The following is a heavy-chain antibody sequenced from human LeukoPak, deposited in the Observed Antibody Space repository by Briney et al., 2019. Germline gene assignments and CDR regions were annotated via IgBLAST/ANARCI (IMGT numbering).Heavy chain of an antibody. CDR3: ARDRDRYGDNDY. D-gene: IGHD2-21*01. V-gene: IGHV4-34*01. CDR1: GGSFTYYY. Sequence: PSETLSLTCALYGGSFTYYYWAWIRQTPGKGLEWIGEINHAGTADYNPSLKSRVTISLDTSRNHFSLKLNSVTAADTAVYYCARDRDRYGDNDYWGQGTLVTVSS. J-gene: IGHJ4*02. CDR2: INHAGTA.